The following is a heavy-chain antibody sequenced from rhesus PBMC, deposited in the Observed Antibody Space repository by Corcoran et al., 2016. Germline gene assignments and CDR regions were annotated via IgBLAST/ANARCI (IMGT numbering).Heavy chain of an antibody. J-gene: IGHJ4*01. Sequence: QVQLQESGPGLVKPSETLSLTCAVSGASISSYWWSWIRQPPGKGLEWIGEINGNRGSTEDNPSRKRRVTISKDASKKQFSLKLSSVTAADTAVDYCARVIAAAGIFDYWGQGVLVTVSS. D-gene: IGHD6-25*01. CDR1: GASISSYW. V-gene: IGHV4-80*01. CDR3: ARVIAAAGIFDY. CDR2: INGNRGST.